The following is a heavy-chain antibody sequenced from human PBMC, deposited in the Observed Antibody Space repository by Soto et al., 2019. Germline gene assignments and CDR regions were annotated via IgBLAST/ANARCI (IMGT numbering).Heavy chain of an antibody. D-gene: IGHD2-8*01. CDR2: MNPNNNNT. J-gene: IGHJ4*02. Sequence: QVQLVQSGAEVKKPGASVKVSYKASGYTFTSYDINWVRQATGQGLEWMGWMNPNNNNTGYAQKFQGRVTMTRNTSISTAYTELSSLGSEDTAVYYCARGPHPYFNDYWGQGTLVTVSS. CDR3: ARGPHPYFNDY. CDR1: GYTFTSYD. V-gene: IGHV1-8*01.